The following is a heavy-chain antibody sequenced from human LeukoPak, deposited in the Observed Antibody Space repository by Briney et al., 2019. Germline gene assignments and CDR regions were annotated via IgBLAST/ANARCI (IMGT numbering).Heavy chain of an antibody. J-gene: IGHJ5*02. CDR2: INPSGGST. D-gene: IGHD6-19*01. Sequence: ASVKVSFKASGYTFTGYHMHWVRQAPGQGLEWMGIINPSGGSTTYAEKFQGRVTMTRDTSTGTVYMELSSLRSEDTAVYYCARDSLRTAIAMAGGNWFDPWGQGTLVTVSS. CDR1: GYTFTGYH. V-gene: IGHV1-46*01. CDR3: ARDSLRTAIAMAGGNWFDP.